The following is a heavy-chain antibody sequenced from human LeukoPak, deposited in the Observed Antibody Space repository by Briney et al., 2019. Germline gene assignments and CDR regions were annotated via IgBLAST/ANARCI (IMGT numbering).Heavy chain of an antibody. J-gene: IGHJ4*02. D-gene: IGHD3-22*01. Sequence: SETLSLTCTVSGGSISSYYWSWIRQPPGKGLEWIGYIYYSGSTNYNPSLKSRVTISVDTSKNQFSLKLSSVTAADTAVYYCARLYYYDSSGYRYYFDYWGQGTPVTVSS. CDR3: ARLYYYDSSGYRYYFDY. CDR2: IYYSGST. V-gene: IGHV4-59*01. CDR1: GGSISSYY.